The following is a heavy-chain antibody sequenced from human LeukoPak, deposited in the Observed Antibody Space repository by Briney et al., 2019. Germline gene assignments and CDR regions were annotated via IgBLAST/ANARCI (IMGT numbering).Heavy chain of an antibody. V-gene: IGHV4-34*01. J-gene: IGHJ3*02. Sequence: SETLSLTCAVSGGSLSGYYWSWIRQPPGKGLEWIGDISHVGFTNYNPSLKSRVTISVDTSTNQFSLKLNSVTAADTALYYCALPYFGAGVDAFDIWGQGTRVAVSS. D-gene: IGHD3-10*01. CDR2: ISHVGFT. CDR1: GGSLSGYY. CDR3: ALPYFGAGVDAFDI.